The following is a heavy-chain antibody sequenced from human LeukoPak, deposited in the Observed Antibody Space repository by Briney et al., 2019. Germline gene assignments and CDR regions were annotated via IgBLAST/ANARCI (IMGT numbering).Heavy chain of an antibody. CDR1: GYTFTSYG. CDR2: ISAYNGNT. J-gene: IGHJ4*02. V-gene: IGHV1-18*01. CDR3: ARDRGLNYGDYFDY. D-gene: IGHD4-17*01. Sequence: ASVKVSCTASGYTFTSYGISWVRQAPGQGLEWMGWISAYNGNTNYAQKLQGRVTMTTDTSTSTAYMELRSLRSDDTAVYYCARDRGLNYGDYFDYWGQGTLVTVSS.